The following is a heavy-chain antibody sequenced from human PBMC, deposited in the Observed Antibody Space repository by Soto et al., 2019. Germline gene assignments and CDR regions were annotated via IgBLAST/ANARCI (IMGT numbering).Heavy chain of an antibody. CDR1: GGSISSYY. CDR2: IYYSGST. J-gene: IGHJ6*02. D-gene: IGHD6-19*01. Sequence: TSETLSLTCTVSGGSISSYYWSWIRQPPGKGLEWIGYIYYSGSTNYNPSLKSRVTISVDTSKNQFSLKLSSVTAADTAVYYCARDRRSSGYKDYYYYYGMDVWGQGTTVTVSS. CDR3: ARDRRSSGYKDYYYYYGMDV. V-gene: IGHV4-59*01.